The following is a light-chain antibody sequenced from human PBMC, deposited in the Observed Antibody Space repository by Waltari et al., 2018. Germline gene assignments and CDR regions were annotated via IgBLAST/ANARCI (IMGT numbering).Light chain of an antibody. CDR2: GPS. CDR3: QQYDSYGLT. J-gene: IGKJ4*01. CDR1: HSIRRW. V-gene: IGKV1-5*01. Sequence: DIQMTQSPSTLSASLGDTVTITCRSSHSIRRWLAWYQQKPGKAPKLLIYGPSGLESGAPSRFSGSGSGTEFTLTISSLQPDDFATYYCQQYDSYGLTFGGGTKVEI.